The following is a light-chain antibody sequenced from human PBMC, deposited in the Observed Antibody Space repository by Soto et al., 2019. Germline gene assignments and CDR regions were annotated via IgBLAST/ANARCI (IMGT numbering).Light chain of an antibody. CDR2: DVT. V-gene: IGLV2-11*01. Sequence: QSVLTQPRSVSGSPGQSVTISCTGTTSDVGGYNYVSWYQQHPGKVPKLMIYDVTKRPSGVPDRFSGSKSGNTASLTISGLRPDDEADYYCCSYAGSYTLYVFGTGTKVTVL. CDR3: CSYAGSYTLYV. CDR1: TSDVGGYNY. J-gene: IGLJ1*01.